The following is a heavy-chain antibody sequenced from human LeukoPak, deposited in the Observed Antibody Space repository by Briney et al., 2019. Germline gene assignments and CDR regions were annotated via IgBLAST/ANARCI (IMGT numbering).Heavy chain of an antibody. D-gene: IGHD3-3*01. Sequence: EASVKVSCKASGGTFSSYAISWVRQAPGQGLEWMGGIIPIFGTANYAQKFQGRVTMTRNTSISTAYMELSSLRSEDTAVYYCARDNRFTIFGENWFDPWGQGTLVTVSS. J-gene: IGHJ5*02. V-gene: IGHV1-69*05. CDR1: GGTFSSYA. CDR2: IIPIFGTA. CDR3: ARDNRFTIFGENWFDP.